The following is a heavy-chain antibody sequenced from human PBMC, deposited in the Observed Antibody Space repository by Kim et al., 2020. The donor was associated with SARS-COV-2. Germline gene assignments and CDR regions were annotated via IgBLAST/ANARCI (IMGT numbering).Heavy chain of an antibody. CDR2: IYPGDSDT. D-gene: IGHD1-20*01. V-gene: IGHV5-51*01. Sequence: ESLKISCKGSGYSFTSYWIGWVRQMPGKGLEWMGIIYPGDSDTRYSPSFQGQVTISADKSISTAYLQWSSLKASDTAMYYCARAGPITGTTSYYYGMDVWGQGTTVTVSS. CDR3: ARAGPITGTTSYYYGMDV. J-gene: IGHJ6*02. CDR1: GYSFTSYW.